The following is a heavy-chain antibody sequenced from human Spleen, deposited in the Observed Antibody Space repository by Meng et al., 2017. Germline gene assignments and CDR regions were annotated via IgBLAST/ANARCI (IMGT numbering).Heavy chain of an antibody. D-gene: IGHD6-19*01. V-gene: IGHV4-34*01. CDR1: GGSFSDYY. CDR2: IDYDGTT. J-gene: IGHJ4*02. CDR3: ARGGIAVAGRSVVDY. Sequence: AHLDQWGAGVVKPSELLSLSCAADGGSFSDYYWSWFRQPPGKGLEWIGEIDYDGTTIYNPSLKSRVTMSVDTSKNQFSLRLRSVTAADTAVYYCARGGIAVAGRSVVDYWGQGTLVTVSS.